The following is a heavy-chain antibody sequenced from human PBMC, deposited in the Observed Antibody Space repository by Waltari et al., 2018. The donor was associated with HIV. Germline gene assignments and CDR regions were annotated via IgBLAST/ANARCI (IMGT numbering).Heavy chain of an antibody. J-gene: IGHJ4*02. V-gene: IGHV3-33*01. CDR1: GFPFSSYG. CDR3: ARGIWFGELLWGDYFDY. CDR2: IWYGGSNK. Sequence: QVQLVESGGGVVQPGRSLRLSCVASGFPFSSYGMHWVRQGPGKGLGWVALIWYGGSNKYYAVSVKGRFTVSRDNSKNEMYLHMASLRAEDTAVYYCARGIWFGELLWGDYFDYWGQGSLITVSS. D-gene: IGHD3-10*01.